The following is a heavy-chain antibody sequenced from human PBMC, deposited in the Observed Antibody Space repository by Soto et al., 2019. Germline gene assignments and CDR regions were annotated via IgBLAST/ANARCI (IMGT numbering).Heavy chain of an antibody. Sequence: SETLSLTCTVSGGSISSGGYYWSWIRQHPGKGLEWIGYIYYSGSTYYNPSLKSRVTISVDTSKNQFSLKLSSVTAADTAVYYCAREGAENCSGGSCQRDAFDIWGQGTMVTVSS. CDR3: AREGAENCSGGSCQRDAFDI. D-gene: IGHD2-15*01. CDR2: IYYSGST. V-gene: IGHV4-31*03. J-gene: IGHJ3*02. CDR1: GGSISSGGYY.